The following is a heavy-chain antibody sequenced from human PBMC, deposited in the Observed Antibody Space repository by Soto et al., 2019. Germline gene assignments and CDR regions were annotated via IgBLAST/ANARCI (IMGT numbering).Heavy chain of an antibody. CDR3: ARVPPTKYSSSWYSYYYGMDV. J-gene: IGHJ6*02. D-gene: IGHD6-13*01. Sequence: HGESLKISCKGSGYSFTSYWIGWVRQMPGKGLEWMGIIYPGDSDTRYSPSFQGQVTISADKSISTAYLQWSSLKASDTAMYYCARVPPTKYSSSWYSYYYGMDVWGQGTTVTVSS. CDR1: GYSFTSYW. V-gene: IGHV5-51*01. CDR2: IYPGDSDT.